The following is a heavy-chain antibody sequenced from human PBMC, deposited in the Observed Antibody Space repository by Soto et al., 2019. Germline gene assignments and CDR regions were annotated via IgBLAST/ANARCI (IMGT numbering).Heavy chain of an antibody. J-gene: IGHJ4*02. V-gene: IGHV1-8*01. CDR3: ARWDGDYGFDY. D-gene: IGHD4-17*01. Sequence: QVQLVQSGAEVKKPGASVKVSCKASGYTFTIYDSSWVRQATGQGLEWMGWMIPNSGTTGYAQKFQGRVTMTRNTSISTAYMELSSLRSEDTAVYYCARWDGDYGFDYWGQGTLVTVSS. CDR2: MIPNSGTT. CDR1: GYTFTIYD.